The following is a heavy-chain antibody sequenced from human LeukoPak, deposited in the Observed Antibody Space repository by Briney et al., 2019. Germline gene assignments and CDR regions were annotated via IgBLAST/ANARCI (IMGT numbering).Heavy chain of an antibody. CDR3: ARGPRRSDIVVIDGMDV. Sequence: ASVKVSCKASGYTFTSYDINWVRQATGQGLEWMGWMNPNSGNTGYAQKFQGRVTMTRNTSISTAYMELSSLRSEDTAVYYCARGPRRSDIVVIDGMDVWGQGTTVTVSS. J-gene: IGHJ6*02. CDR1: GYTFTSYD. D-gene: IGHD2-15*01. V-gene: IGHV1-8*01. CDR2: MNPNSGNT.